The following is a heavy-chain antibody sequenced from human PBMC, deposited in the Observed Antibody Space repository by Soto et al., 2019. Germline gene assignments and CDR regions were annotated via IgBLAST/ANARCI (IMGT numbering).Heavy chain of an antibody. CDR3: ARLVFLEWQDNYGMDV. D-gene: IGHD3-3*01. CDR2: IYYSGST. Sequence: TSETLSLTCTVSGGSISSSSYYWGWIRQPPGKGLEWIGSIYYSGSTYYNPSLKSRVTISVDTSKNQFSLKLSSVTAADTAVYYCARLVFLEWQDNYGMDVWGQGTTVTVSS. CDR1: GGSISSSSYY. V-gene: IGHV4-39*01. J-gene: IGHJ6*02.